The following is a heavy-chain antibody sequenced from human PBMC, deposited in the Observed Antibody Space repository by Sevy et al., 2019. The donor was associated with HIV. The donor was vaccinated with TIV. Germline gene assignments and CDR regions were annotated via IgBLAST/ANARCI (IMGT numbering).Heavy chain of an antibody. Sequence: GGSLRLSCAASGFTFSSYSMNWVRQAPGKGLEWVSSISSSSSYIYYEDSVKGRFTISRDNAKNSLYLQMNSLRAEDTAVYYCARVPPNQYYYYGMDVWGQGTTVTVSS. V-gene: IGHV3-21*01. CDR3: ARVPPNQYYYYGMDV. J-gene: IGHJ6*02. CDR2: ISSSSSYI. CDR1: GFTFSSYS. D-gene: IGHD2-2*01.